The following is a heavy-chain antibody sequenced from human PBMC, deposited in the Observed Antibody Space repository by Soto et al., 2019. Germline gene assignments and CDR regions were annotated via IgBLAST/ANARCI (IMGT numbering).Heavy chain of an antibody. J-gene: IGHJ4*02. Sequence: WASVKVSCKPSGYTFTDYGFSWMRQAPGQGPEWMGWISTWNDDKRDAQKFRGRVTMTRDTSTRTAYMELRSLRSDDTAVYYCARLNSEYAVDYWGQGTLVTVSS. CDR2: ISTWNDDK. CDR3: ARLNSEYAVDY. D-gene: IGHD1-26*01. V-gene: IGHV1-18*04. CDR1: GYTFTDYG.